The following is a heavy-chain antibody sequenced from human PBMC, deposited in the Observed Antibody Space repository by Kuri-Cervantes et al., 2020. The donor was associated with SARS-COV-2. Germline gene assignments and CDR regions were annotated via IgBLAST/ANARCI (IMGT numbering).Heavy chain of an antibody. CDR2: ISSSSSYI. J-gene: IGHJ4*02. CDR1: GFTFSSYA. D-gene: IGHD1-7*01. CDR3: ARGGTDPN. Sequence: GESLKISCAASGFTFSSYAMSWVRQAPGKGLEWVSSISSSSSYIYYADSVKGRFTISRDNAKNSLYLQMNSLRAEDTAVYYCARGGTDPNWGQGTLVTVSS. V-gene: IGHV3-21*04.